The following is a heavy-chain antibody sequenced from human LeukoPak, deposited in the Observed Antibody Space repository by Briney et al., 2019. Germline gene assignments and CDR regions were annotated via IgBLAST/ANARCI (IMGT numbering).Heavy chain of an antibody. J-gene: IGHJ4*02. CDR2: IYTSGST. D-gene: IGHD2-8*02. CDR1: GGSISSYY. CDR3: AGHHPRNTVDF. V-gene: IGHV4-4*07. Sequence: SETLSLTCTVSGGSISSYYWSWTRQPAGKGLEWIGRIYTSGSTNYNPSLKSRVTMSVDTSKNQFSLKLSSVTAADTAVYYCAGHHPRNTVDFWGQGTLVTVSS.